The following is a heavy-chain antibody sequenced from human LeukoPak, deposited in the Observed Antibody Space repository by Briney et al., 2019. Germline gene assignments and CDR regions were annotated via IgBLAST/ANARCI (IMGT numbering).Heavy chain of an antibody. CDR3: ARADPDGYVGY. D-gene: IGHD5-24*01. V-gene: IGHV4-59*08. J-gene: IGHJ4*02. Sequence: PSETLSLTCTVSGGSISSYYWSWIRQPPGKGLEWIGDISNSGSTNYNPSLKSRVTISIETSKNHFSLELSSVTAADTAVYYCARADPDGYVGYWGQGTLVTVSS. CDR2: ISNSGST. CDR1: GGSISSYY.